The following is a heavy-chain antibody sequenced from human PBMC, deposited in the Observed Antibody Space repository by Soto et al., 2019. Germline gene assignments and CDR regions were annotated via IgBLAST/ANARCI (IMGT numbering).Heavy chain of an antibody. J-gene: IGHJ4*02. CDR3: ARVFYSVAGTGGLDY. V-gene: IGHV3-48*02. D-gene: IGHD6-19*01. Sequence: EVQLVESGGGLVQPGGSLRLSCAASGFTFSSYSMNCVRQAPGKGLEWVSYISSSSSTIYYADSVKGRFTISRDNAKNSLYLQMNSLRDEDTAVYYCARVFYSVAGTGGLDYWGQGTLVTVSS. CDR2: ISSSSSTI. CDR1: GFTFSSYS.